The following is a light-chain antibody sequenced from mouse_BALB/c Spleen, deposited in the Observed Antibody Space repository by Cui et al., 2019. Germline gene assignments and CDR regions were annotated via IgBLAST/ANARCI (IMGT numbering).Light chain of an antibody. CDR3: LQYDEFPLT. CDR2: RAN. J-gene: IGKJ5*01. V-gene: IGKV14-111*01. Sequence: DIKKTQYTSSIYASLGERVTITCKASQDINSHLSWFQQKPGKSPKTLIYRANRLVDGVPSRFSGSGSGQDYSLTISSLEYEDMGIYYCLQYDEFPLTFGAGTKLELK. CDR1: QDINSH.